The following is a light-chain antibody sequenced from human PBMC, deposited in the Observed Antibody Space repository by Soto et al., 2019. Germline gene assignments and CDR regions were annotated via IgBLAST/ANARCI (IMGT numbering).Light chain of an antibody. CDR1: QNINTW. CDR3: LQYKAYSAT. Sequence: DIQMTQSPSTLSASVGDRVTITCRASQNINTWLAWYQHKPGNAPKVLIYDASSLQSGVPPRFSGSGSGTDFTLTITSLQPDDFATYYCLQYKAYSATFGQGTKVDLK. CDR2: DAS. V-gene: IGKV1-5*01. J-gene: IGKJ1*01.